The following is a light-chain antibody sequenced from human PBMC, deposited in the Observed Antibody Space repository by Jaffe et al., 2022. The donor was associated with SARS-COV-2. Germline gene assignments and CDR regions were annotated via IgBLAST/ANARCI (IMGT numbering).Light chain of an antibody. CDR3: SSYTNTNNVI. J-gene: IGLJ2*01. V-gene: IGLV2-14*01. Sequence: QSALTQPASVSGSPGQSITISCTGTSSDVGSYNYLSWYQQHPGKAPKLMIYDVSNRPSGVSSRFSGSKSGNTASLTISGLQAEDEADYYCSSYTNTNNVIFGGGTKLSVL. CDR1: SSDVGSYNY. CDR2: DVS.